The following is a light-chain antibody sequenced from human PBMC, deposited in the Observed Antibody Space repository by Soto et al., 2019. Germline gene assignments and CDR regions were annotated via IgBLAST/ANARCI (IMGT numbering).Light chain of an antibody. V-gene: IGKV3-15*01. Sequence: IVLTQSPATLSVSPGEGVTLSCRASQGVGSNLAWYQQRPGQAPRLLIYDASTRATGIPDRFSGSGSGTDFTLTINSLQSEDFAVYYCQQFNKWPHMISFGGGTKVEIK. CDR3: QQFNKWPHMIS. CDR2: DAS. J-gene: IGKJ4*01. CDR1: QGVGSN.